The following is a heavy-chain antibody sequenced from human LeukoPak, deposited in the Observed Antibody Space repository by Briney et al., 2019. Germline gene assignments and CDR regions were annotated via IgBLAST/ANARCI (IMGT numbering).Heavy chain of an antibody. D-gene: IGHD5-24*01. CDR3: ARVYGDGYNPFDY. Sequence: VKVSXKASGYTFTGYYMHWVRQAPGQGLEWMGRINPNSGGTNYAQKFQGRVTMTRDTSISTAYMELSRLRSDDTAVYYCARVYGDGYNPFDYWGQGTLVTVSS. J-gene: IGHJ4*02. CDR2: INPNSGGT. CDR1: GYTFTGYY. V-gene: IGHV1-2*06.